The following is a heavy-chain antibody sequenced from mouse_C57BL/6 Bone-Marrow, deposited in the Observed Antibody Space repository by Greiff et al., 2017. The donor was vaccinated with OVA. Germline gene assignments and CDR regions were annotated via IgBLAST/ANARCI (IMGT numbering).Heavy chain of an antibody. V-gene: IGHV1-54*01. CDR2: INPGSGGT. J-gene: IGHJ2*01. CDR1: GYAFTNYL. Sequence: QVQLQQSGAELVRPGTSVKVSCKASGYAFTNYLIEWVKQRPGQGLEWIGVINPGSGGTNYNEKFKGKATLTADKSSSTAYMQLSSLTSEDSAVYFCAREDEFGDYVDYWGQGTTLTVSS. CDR3: AREDEFGDYVDY.